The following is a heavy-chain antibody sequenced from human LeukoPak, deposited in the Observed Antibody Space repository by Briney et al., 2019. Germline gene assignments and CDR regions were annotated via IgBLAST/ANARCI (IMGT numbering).Heavy chain of an antibody. CDR3: AKGNSYVSHYIYYMDV. J-gene: IGHJ6*03. D-gene: IGHD5-18*01. Sequence: PGGSLRLSCAASGFTFRSYAMHWVRQAPGKGLEWVTFIRYDGSNKYYVDSVKGRFTISRDNSKNTLYLQMNSLRAEDTAVYYCAKGNSYVSHYIYYMDVWGKGTTVSVSS. V-gene: IGHV3-30*02. CDR2: IRYDGSNK. CDR1: GFTFRSYA.